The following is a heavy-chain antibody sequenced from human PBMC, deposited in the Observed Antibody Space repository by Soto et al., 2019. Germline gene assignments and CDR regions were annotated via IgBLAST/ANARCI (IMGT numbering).Heavy chain of an antibody. CDR3: ARSRPHYYDSSGYSIDY. D-gene: IGHD3-22*01. J-gene: IGHJ4*02. CDR1: GFTFSSYS. V-gene: IGHV3-21*01. CDR2: ISSSSSYI. Sequence: GGSLRLSCAASGFTFSSYSMNWVRQAPGKGLEWVSSISSSSSYIYYADSVKGRFTISRDNAKNSLYLQMNSLRAEDTAVYYCARSRPHYYDSSGYSIDYWGQGTLVTVSS.